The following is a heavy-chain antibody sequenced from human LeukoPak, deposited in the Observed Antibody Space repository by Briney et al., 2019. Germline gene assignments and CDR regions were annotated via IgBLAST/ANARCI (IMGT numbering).Heavy chain of an antibody. CDR1: GFTFSSYA. D-gene: IGHD2-21*02. CDR3: AKESVTGYYYGMDV. Sequence: PGGSLRLSCAASGFTFSSYAMNWVRQAPGKGLEWVSAISGSGDYTYYAESVKGRFTISRDNSQNTLYVQMTSLRAEDTAVYYCAKESVTGYYYGMDVWGQGTTVTVSS. J-gene: IGHJ6*02. V-gene: IGHV3-23*01. CDR2: ISGSGDYT.